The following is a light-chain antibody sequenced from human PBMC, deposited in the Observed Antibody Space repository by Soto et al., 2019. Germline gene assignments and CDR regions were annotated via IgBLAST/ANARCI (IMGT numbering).Light chain of an antibody. J-gene: IGLJ2*01. CDR3: QTWGTGIRV. Sequence: QLVLTQSPSASASLGASVKLTCTLSSGHSSYAIAWHQQQPEKGPLYLMKLNSDGSHSKGDGIPDRFSGSRSGAERYLTISSLQSEDEADYYCQTWGTGIRVFGGGTKLTVL. V-gene: IGLV4-69*01. CDR2: LNSDGSH. CDR1: SGHSSYA.